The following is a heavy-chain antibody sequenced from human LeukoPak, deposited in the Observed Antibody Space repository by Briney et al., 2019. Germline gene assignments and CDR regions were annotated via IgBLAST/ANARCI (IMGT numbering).Heavy chain of an antibody. CDR2: IYHSGST. J-gene: IGHJ6*03. CDR1: GGSISSSNW. D-gene: IGHD2-2*01. Sequence: SETLSLTCAVSGGSISSSNWWSWVRQPPGKGLEWIGEIYHSGSTNYNPSLKSRVTISVDTSKNQFSLKLSSVTAADTAVYYCARHRGYCSSTSCYSYYYMDVWGKGTTVTISS. V-gene: IGHV4-4*02. CDR3: ARHRGYCSSTSCYSYYYMDV.